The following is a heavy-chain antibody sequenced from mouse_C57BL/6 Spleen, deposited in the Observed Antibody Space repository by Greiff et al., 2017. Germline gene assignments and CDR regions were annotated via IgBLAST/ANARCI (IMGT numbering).Heavy chain of an antibody. CDR3: AREGLRWYFDV. J-gene: IGHJ1*03. Sequence: VQLQQSGAELAKPGASVKLSCKASGYTFTSYWMHWVNQRPGQGLEWIGYIDPTSGYTKYNQKFKDKATLTADKSSSTAYMQLSSLTYEDSAVYYCAREGLRWYFDVWGTGTTVTVSS. V-gene: IGHV1-7*01. CDR1: GYTFTSYW. CDR2: IDPTSGYT. D-gene: IGHD2-2*01.